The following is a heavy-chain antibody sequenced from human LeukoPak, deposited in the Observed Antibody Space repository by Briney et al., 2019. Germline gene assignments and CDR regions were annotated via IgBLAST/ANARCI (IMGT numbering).Heavy chain of an antibody. V-gene: IGHV3-74*01. CDR3: ARARWYSCDY. CDR2: DGSST. Sequence: PGGSLRLSCAVSGFTFSGHWMFWVRQAPGKGLEWVSSDGSSTGYTDSVKGRFTVSRDNAKNTLYLQMNSLRAEDTAAYYCARARWYSCDYWGQGTLVTVSS. CDR1: GFTFSGHW. D-gene: IGHD5-24*01. J-gene: IGHJ4*02.